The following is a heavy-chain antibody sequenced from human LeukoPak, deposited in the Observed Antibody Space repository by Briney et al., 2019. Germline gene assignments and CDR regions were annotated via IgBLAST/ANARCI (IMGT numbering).Heavy chain of an antibody. J-gene: IGHJ6*03. CDR1: GFAFSSYS. D-gene: IGHD3-10*01. V-gene: IGHV3-21*01. Sequence: GGSLRLSCAASGFAFSSYSMNWVRQAPGKGLEWVSSISSSSYIYYADSVKGRFSISRDNAQNSLYLQMNSLRAEDTAVYYCARVGGGGSGTYYMDVWGKGTTVTVS. CDR3: ARVGGGGSGTYYMDV. CDR2: ISSSSYI.